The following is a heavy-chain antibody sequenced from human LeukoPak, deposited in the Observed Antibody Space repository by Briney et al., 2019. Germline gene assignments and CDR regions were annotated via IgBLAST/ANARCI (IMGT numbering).Heavy chain of an antibody. Sequence: GGSLRLSCAASGFTFSSYGMSWVRQAPGKGLEWVSAISGSGGSTYYADSVKGRFTISRDNSKNTLYLQMNSLRAEDTAVYYCAKSRPYVWGSYRPDFDYWGQGTLVTVSS. D-gene: IGHD3-16*02. J-gene: IGHJ4*02. CDR1: GFTFSSYG. CDR2: ISGSGGST. CDR3: AKSRPYVWGSYRPDFDY. V-gene: IGHV3-23*01.